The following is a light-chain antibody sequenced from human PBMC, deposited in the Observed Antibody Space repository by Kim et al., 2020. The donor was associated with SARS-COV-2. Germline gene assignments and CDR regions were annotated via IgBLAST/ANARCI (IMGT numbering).Light chain of an antibody. Sequence: QSVLTQAPSASASLGASVTLTCTLSSGYSNYRVDWYQHRPGKGPRFVMRVGTGGIVGSKGDGSPDRFSGLGSGLNSNLTIQNIQEEDESDYHCGADHGTGSNFVWVFGGGTQLTVL. CDR1: SGYSNYR. CDR3: GADHGTGSNFVWV. J-gene: IGLJ3*02. V-gene: IGLV9-49*01. CDR2: VGTGGIVG.